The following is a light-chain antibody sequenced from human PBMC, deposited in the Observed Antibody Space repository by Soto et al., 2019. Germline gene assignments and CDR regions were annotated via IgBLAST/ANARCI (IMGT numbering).Light chain of an antibody. V-gene: IGKV2-30*01. CDR1: QSLVYSDGNTF. CDR3: MQGSHCAPT. Sequence: DVVTTQSPLSLPVTLGQPASISCRSSQSLVYSDGNTFLNWFQQRPGQSPRRLIYKVSNRDSGVPDRFSGSGAGTDFTLKISRVEAEDVGVYYYGMQGSHCAPTFGQGTKVEIK. J-gene: IGKJ1*01. CDR2: KVS.